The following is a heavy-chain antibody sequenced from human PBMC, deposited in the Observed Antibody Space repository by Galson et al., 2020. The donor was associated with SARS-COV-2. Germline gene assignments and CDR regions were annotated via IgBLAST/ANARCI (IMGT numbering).Heavy chain of an antibody. D-gene: IGHD4-4*01. Sequence: ETSETLYITCTVSGGSISSADYYWSWIRQPPGKGLEWIGYIYYSGSSHYNPSLKSRVTISADTSKNHLSLKLSSVKAADTAVYYCARGPSIEVINYWGQGTLVTVSS. CDR3: ARGPSIEVINY. J-gene: IGHJ4*02. CDR2: IYYSGSS. V-gene: IGHV4-30-4*01. CDR1: GGSISSADYY.